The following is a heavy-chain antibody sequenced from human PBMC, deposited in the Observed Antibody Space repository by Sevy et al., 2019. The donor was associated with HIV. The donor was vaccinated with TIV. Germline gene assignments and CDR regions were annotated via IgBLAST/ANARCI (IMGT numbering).Heavy chain of an antibody. J-gene: IGHJ6*02. D-gene: IGHD5-18*01. Sequence: SETLSLTCTVSGGSINSGDYYWTWLRQPPGKGLEWIGYIHHSGSTHHNASLKSRVTISLHTSKNQFSLKLSSLTAADTAVYYCATSAGYIYGTKEPNYHYGLDVWGQGTTVTVSS. CDR2: IHHSGST. CDR3: ATSAGYIYGTKEPNYHYGLDV. V-gene: IGHV4-30-4*01. CDR1: GGSINSGDYY.